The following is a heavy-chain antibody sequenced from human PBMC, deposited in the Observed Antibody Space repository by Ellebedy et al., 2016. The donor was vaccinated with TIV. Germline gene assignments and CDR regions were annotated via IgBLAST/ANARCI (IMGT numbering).Heavy chain of an antibody. Sequence: GESLKISCAASGFIVSSNYMSWFRQAPGKGLEWVSIIYSGGGTYYADSVKGRFTISRDSSKNTLYLQMNSLRAEDTAVYYCARDLTFGIAAAGIRRWFDPWGQGTLVTVSS. V-gene: IGHV3-66*01. CDR2: IYSGGGT. CDR3: ARDLTFGIAAAGIRRWFDP. J-gene: IGHJ5*02. CDR1: GFIVSSNY. D-gene: IGHD6-13*01.